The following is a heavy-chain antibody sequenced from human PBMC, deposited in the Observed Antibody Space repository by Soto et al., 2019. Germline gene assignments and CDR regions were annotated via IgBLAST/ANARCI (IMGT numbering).Heavy chain of an antibody. CDR1: GGSFSGYY. CDR3: ARGIVQCSRNYRHRDYYAMDV. CDR2: ISHSGST. J-gene: IGHJ6*02. V-gene: IGHV4-34*01. Sequence: SETLSLTCAVSGGSFSGYYWSWIRQPPGKGLEWIGEISHSGSTNYSPSLKSRVTMSVDTSKNQFSLKLTSVTAADTSVYYCARGIVQCSRNYRHRDYYAMDVWGQGTTVTVSS. D-gene: IGHD1-7*01.